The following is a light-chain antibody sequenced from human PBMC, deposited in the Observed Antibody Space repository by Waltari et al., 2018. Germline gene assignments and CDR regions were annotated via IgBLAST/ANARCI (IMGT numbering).Light chain of an antibody. V-gene: IGKV3-11*01. CDR2: DTS. CDR3: QHRSNWPPLFA. Sequence: EIVLTQSPATLSLSPGERATLSCRASQSINGYLAWYRQKPGQAPRLLIYDTSNRATGIPARFSGSGSGTDFTLNISSLEPEDFAVYYCQHRSNWPPLFAFGPGTKVDLK. CDR1: QSINGY. J-gene: IGKJ3*01.